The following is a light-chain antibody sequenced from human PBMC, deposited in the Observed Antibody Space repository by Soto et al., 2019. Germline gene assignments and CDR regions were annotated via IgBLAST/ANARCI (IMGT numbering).Light chain of an antibody. CDR2: GAS. J-gene: IGKJ1*01. CDR1: QSVSSSY. V-gene: IGKV3-20*01. CDR3: QQYDSSPWT. Sequence: EIVLRGAPAIQLKNQGERATLSCRASQSVSSSYLAWYQQKPGQAPRPLIYGASSRAIGIPDRFSGSGSGTDFTLTISRLEPEDFAVYYCQQYDSSPWTFGQGTKVDIK.